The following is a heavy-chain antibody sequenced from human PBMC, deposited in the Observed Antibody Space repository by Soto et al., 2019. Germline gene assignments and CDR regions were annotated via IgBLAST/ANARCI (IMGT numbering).Heavy chain of an antibody. V-gene: IGHV4-39*01. CDR2: IYYSGST. Sequence: SETLSLTCTVSGGSISSSSYYWGWIRQPPGKGLEWIGSIYYSGSTYYNPSLKSRVTISVDTSKNQFSLKLSSVTAADTAVYYCARRPFAYYDSSGYSMDNWFDPWGQGTLVTVSS. CDR3: ARRPFAYYDSSGYSMDNWFDP. CDR1: GGSISSSSYY. D-gene: IGHD3-22*01. J-gene: IGHJ5*02.